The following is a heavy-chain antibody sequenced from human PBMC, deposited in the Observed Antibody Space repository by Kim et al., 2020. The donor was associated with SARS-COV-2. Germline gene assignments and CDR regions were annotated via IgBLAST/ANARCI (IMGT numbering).Heavy chain of an antibody. J-gene: IGHJ5*02. CDR2: IIPIFGTA. D-gene: IGHD5-18*01. CDR1: GGTFSSYA. CDR3: ARAAVDTAMVLLKPYNWFDP. Sequence: SVKVSCKASGGTFSSYAISWVRQAPGQGLEWMGGIIPIFGTANYTQKFQGRVTITADESTSTAYMELSSLRSEDTAVYYCARAAVDTAMVLLKPYNWFDPWGQGTLVTVSS. V-gene: IGHV1-69*13.